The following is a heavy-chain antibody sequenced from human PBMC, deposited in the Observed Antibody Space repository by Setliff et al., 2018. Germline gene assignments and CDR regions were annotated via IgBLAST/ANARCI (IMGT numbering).Heavy chain of an antibody. V-gene: IGHV4-31*03. Sequence: SETLSLTCTVSGGSISSGDHYWSWIRQHPGKGLEWIGYIYHSGNTYYNPSLKSRVTISVDTSKNQFSLKLSSVTAADTAVYYCASDTLTGGWDWFGYWGQGTLVTVS. CDR2: IYHSGNT. D-gene: IGHD6-19*01. CDR3: ASDTLTGGWDWFGY. CDR1: GGSISSGDHY. J-gene: IGHJ4*02.